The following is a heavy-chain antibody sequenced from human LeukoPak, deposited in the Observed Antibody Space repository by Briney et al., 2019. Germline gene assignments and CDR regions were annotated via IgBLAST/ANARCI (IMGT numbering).Heavy chain of an antibody. CDR1: GFTFSSTW. CDR2: ITSDGSST. D-gene: IGHD3-9*01. V-gene: IGHV3-74*03. Sequence: GGSLRLSCAASGFTFSSTWMHWVRQPPGKGLVWVARITSDGSSTTYAESVKGRFTISRDNSKNTLYLQMNSLRAEDTAVYYCAKDWRYYDILTGYFFDYGGQGTLVTVSS. J-gene: IGHJ4*02. CDR3: AKDWRYYDILTGYFFDY.